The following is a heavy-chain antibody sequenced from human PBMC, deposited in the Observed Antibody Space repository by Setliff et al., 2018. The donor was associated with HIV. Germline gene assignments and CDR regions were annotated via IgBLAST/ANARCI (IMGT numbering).Heavy chain of an antibody. D-gene: IGHD2-2*01. V-gene: IGHV1-18*01. J-gene: IGHJ4*02. Sequence: ASVKVSCKASGYIFTTFGFSWVRQAPGQGLEWMGWINTHNGNTHYAQRFQGRVTMTRDTSTTTAYMELRSLRSDDTAVYYCVREIEHQRVVALGFWGQGTLVTVSS. CDR3: VREIEHQRVVALGF. CDR2: INTHNGNT. CDR1: GYIFTTFG.